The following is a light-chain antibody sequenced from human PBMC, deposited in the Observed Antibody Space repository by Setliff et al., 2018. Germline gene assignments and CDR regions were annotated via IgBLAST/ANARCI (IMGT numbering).Light chain of an antibody. CDR3: SSYTSSSTQV. Sequence: QSALAQPRSVSGSPGQSVTISCTGTSSDVGGYNYVSWYQQHPGKAPKLMIYDVSNRPSGVSNRFSGSKSGNTASLTISGLQAEDEADYYCSSYTSSSTQVFGTGTKGTV. V-gene: IGLV2-14*01. CDR1: SSDVGGYNY. CDR2: DVS. J-gene: IGLJ1*01.